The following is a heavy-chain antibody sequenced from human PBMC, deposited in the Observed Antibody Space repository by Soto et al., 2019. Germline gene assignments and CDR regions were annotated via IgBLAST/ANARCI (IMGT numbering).Heavy chain of an antibody. Sequence: QITLKESGPTLVKPTQTLTLTCTFSGFSLSTSGVGVGWIRQPPGKALEWLALIYWDDDKRYSPSLKSRLTSNKDTSKNQVVLTITNMDPVDTATYYCAHNEVELDYWGQGTLVTVSS. J-gene: IGHJ4*02. CDR1: GFSLSTSGVG. V-gene: IGHV2-5*02. CDR3: AHNEVELDY. CDR2: IYWDDDK. D-gene: IGHD3-10*01.